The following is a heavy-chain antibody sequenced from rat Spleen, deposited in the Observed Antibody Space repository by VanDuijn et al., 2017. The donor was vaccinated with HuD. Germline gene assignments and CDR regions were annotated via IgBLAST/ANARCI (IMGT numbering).Heavy chain of an antibody. V-gene: IGHV2S12*01. CDR3: ARGHSYWGSYYPGGFAY. D-gene: IGHD1-12*02. Sequence: QVQLKESGPGLVKPSETLSLTCTVSGFSLTSYHVSWVRQPPGKGLEWIASISSGGNTYFNSALKSRLSITRDTSKNQVFLKMNSLQTEDSAIYFCARGHSYWGSYYPGGFAYWGHGTLVTVSS. J-gene: IGHJ3*01. CDR2: ISSGGNT. CDR1: GFSLTSYH.